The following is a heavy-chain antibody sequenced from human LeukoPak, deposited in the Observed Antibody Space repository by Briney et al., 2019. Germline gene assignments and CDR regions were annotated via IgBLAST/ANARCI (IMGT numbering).Heavy chain of an antibody. J-gene: IGHJ6*02. CDR3: TRGDNGSGYYHYYYYGMDV. Sequence: PGGSLRLSCAASGFTFSSYAMSWVRQAPGKGLEWVASIKQDGGETFYVDSVKGRFTISRDNAKNSLYLQMSSLRAEDTAVYYCTRGDNGSGYYHYYYYGMDVWGQGTTVTVSS. V-gene: IGHV3-7*01. D-gene: IGHD3-22*01. CDR1: GFTFSSYA. CDR2: IKQDGGET.